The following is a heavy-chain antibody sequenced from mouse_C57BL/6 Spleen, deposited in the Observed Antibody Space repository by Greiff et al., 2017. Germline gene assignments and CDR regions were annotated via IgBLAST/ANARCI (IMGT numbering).Heavy chain of an antibody. J-gene: IGHJ1*03. Sequence: QVQLQQSGAELARPGASVKLSCKASGYTFTSYGISWVKQRTGQGLEWIGEIYPRSGNTYYNEKFKGKATLTADKSSSTAYMELRSLKSEDSAVYVCAGDYGSSQWYFDVWGTGTTVTVSS. CDR1: GYTFTSYG. V-gene: IGHV1-81*01. CDR3: AGDYGSSQWYFDV. D-gene: IGHD1-1*01. CDR2: IYPRSGNT.